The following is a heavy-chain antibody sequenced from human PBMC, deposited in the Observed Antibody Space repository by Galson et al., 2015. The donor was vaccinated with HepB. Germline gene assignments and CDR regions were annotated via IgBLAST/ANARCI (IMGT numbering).Heavy chain of an antibody. V-gene: IGHV3-48*01. CDR1: GFTFSSYS. D-gene: IGHD3-22*01. CDR3: ARVGGRSGYSPY. Sequence: ALRLSCAASGFTFSSYSLNWVRQAPGEGLEWVSYITSSDTMYYADSVKGRFTVSRDNGKNSLYLQMNSLRVEDTAVYYCARVGGRSGYSPYWGQGTLVTVSS. CDR2: ITSSDTM. J-gene: IGHJ4*02.